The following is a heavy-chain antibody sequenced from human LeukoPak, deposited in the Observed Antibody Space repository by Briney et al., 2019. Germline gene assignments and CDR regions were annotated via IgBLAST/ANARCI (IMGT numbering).Heavy chain of an antibody. V-gene: IGHV4-39*01. CDR1: GGSISSSSYY. CDR3: ARPSGAFDAFDI. CDR2: IYYSGST. D-gene: IGHD6-25*01. Sequence: SETLSLTCTVSGGSISSSSYYWGWIRQPPGKGLEWIGSIYYSGSTYYNPSLKSRVTISVDTSKNQFSLKLSFVTAADTAVYYCARPSGAFDAFDIWGQGTMVTVSS. J-gene: IGHJ3*02.